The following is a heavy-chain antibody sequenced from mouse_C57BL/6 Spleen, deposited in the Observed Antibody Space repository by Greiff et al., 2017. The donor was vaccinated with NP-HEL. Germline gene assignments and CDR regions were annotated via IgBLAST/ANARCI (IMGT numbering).Heavy chain of an antibody. D-gene: IGHD1-1*01. V-gene: IGHV1-5*01. CDR1: GYTFTSYW. J-gene: IGHJ4*01. CDR3: TRAYYGSSYGGYYAMDY. CDR2: IYPGNSDT. Sequence: VQLQQSGTVLARPGASVKMSCKTSGYTFTSYWMHWVKQRPGQGLEWIGAIYPGNSDTSYNQKFKGKAKLTAVTSASTAYMELSSLTNEDSAVYYCTRAYYGSSYGGYYAMDYWGQGTSVTVSS.